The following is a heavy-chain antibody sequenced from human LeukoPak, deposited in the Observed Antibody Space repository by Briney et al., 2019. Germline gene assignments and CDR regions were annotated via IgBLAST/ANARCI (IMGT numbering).Heavy chain of an antibody. Sequence: PGGSLRLSCGASRFSISAYQMSWIRQAPGKGLEWVSYISSSGTTIYYADSVKGRFTISRDNSKNTLYLQMNSLRAEDTAVYYCAKDKGYCSGGSCMAVTDWFDPWGQGTLVTVSS. CDR1: RFSISAYQ. D-gene: IGHD2-15*01. J-gene: IGHJ5*02. CDR3: AKDKGYCSGGSCMAVTDWFDP. CDR2: ISSSGTTI. V-gene: IGHV3-11*01.